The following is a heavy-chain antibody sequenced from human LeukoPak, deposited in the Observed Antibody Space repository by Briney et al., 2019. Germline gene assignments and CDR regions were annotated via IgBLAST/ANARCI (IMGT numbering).Heavy chain of an antibody. CDR1: GFTFSSYA. D-gene: IGHD4-11*01. CDR2: ISGSGGST. V-gene: IGHV3-23*01. J-gene: IGHJ4*02. Sequence: GGSLRLSCAASGFTFSSYAMSWVRQAPGKGLEWVSAISGSGGSTYYADSVKGRFTMSRDNPKNTLYLQMNSLRVEDTAVYYCAKGSVTTTPTTEYSGYWGQGTLVTVSS. CDR3: AKGSVTTTPTTEYSGY.